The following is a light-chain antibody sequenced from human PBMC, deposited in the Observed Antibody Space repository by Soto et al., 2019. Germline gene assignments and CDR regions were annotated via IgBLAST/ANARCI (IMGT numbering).Light chain of an antibody. CDR2: SNN. V-gene: IGLV1-47*02. CDR3: AAWDDSLSGRV. J-gene: IGLJ1*01. CDR1: SCTIGSNY. Sequence: QSLLRQPPSASGTPGQRFNISCAGSSCTIGSNYVYWYQQLPGTAPNLLIYSNNQRPSGVPDRFSGSKSGTSASLAISGLRSEDEADYYCAAWDDSLSGRVFGNGTKVTVL.